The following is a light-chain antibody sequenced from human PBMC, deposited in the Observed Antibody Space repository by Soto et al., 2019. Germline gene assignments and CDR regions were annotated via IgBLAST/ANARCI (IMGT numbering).Light chain of an antibody. Sequence: QSALTQPASVSGSPGQSITVSCTGTSSDVGTYKLVSWYQQHPGKAPKLVIYEAYNRPSGVSNRFSGSKSGNMASLTISGLQAEDEADYYCCSYAGTSTLVFGGGTKLTVL. CDR2: EAY. V-gene: IGLV2-23*01. CDR3: CSYAGTSTLV. J-gene: IGLJ2*01. CDR1: SSDVGTYKL.